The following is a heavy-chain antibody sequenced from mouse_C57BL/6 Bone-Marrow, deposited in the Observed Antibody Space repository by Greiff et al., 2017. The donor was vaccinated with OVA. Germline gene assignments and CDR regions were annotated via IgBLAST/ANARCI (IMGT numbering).Heavy chain of an antibody. Sequence: QVQLQQSGPELVKPGASVKISCKASGYAFSSSWMNWVKQRPGKGLEWIGRIYPGDGDTNYNGKFKGKATLTADKSSSTAYMQLSSLTSEDAAVYFCARFDTTVVENFDYWGQGTTLTVSS. V-gene: IGHV1-82*01. CDR2: IYPGDGDT. J-gene: IGHJ2*01. CDR3: ARFDTTVVENFDY. D-gene: IGHD1-1*01. CDR1: GYAFSSSW.